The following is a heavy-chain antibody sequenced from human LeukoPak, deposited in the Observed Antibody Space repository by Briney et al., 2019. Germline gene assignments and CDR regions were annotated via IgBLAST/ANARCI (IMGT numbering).Heavy chain of an antibody. J-gene: IGHJ4*02. CDR3: AKGEISYGSGSPHFDY. Sequence: GASVKVSCKASGYTFTGYYMHWVRQAPGQGLEWMGRINANSGGTDYAQKFQGRVTMTRDTSTTTAYMELNSLTSDDTAVYFCAKGEISYGSGSPHFDYWAQGTLVTVSS. D-gene: IGHD3-10*01. V-gene: IGHV1-2*02. CDR1: GYTFTGYY. CDR2: INANSGGT.